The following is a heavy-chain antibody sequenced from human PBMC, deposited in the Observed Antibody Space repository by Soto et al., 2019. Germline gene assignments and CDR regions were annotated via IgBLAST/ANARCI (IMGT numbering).Heavy chain of an antibody. CDR1: GFSLTSGVAG. D-gene: IGHD6-13*01. V-gene: IGHV2-5*01. CDR3: AHRLPVTSGYHV. J-gene: IGHJ6*02. CDR2: IYLNDEQ. Sequence: HITLKASGPTLVKPTQTLTLTCTFSGFSLTSGVAGVGWIRQPTGEALEWLALIYLNDEQENTPTLRNKLTLTGDMSKNQVDLTMTNMDPVDKATYFCAHRLPVTSGYHVWGPGNTVTISS.